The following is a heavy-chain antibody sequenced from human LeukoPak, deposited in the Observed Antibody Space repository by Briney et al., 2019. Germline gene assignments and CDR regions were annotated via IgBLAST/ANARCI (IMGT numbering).Heavy chain of an antibody. D-gene: IGHD1-7*01. V-gene: IGHV3-7*01. Sequence: PGGSLRLSCAASGFTFSSYWMNWVRQAPGKGLEWVANKKQDGSGKYYVDSVKGRFTISRDNAKNTLYLQMNSLRAEDTAVYYCARESLISGTTRGNYYYYGMDVWGQGTTVTVSS. CDR2: KKQDGSGK. CDR3: ARESLISGTTRGNYYYYGMDV. CDR1: GFTFSSYW. J-gene: IGHJ6*02.